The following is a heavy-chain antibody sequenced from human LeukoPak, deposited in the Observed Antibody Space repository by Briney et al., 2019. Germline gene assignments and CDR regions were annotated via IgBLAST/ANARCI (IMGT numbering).Heavy chain of an antibody. CDR3: ARGLCGGDCYDY. D-gene: IGHD2-21*01. CDR2: ISSNSDYI. J-gene: IGHJ4*02. CDR1: GFTFSSYH. Sequence: GGSLRLSCAASGFTFSSYHINWVRQAPGKGLEWVSSISSNSDYIYYADSVKGRFTISRDNAKNSLYLQMNSLRAEDTAIYYCARGLCGGDCYDYWGQGTLVTVSS. V-gene: IGHV3-21*01.